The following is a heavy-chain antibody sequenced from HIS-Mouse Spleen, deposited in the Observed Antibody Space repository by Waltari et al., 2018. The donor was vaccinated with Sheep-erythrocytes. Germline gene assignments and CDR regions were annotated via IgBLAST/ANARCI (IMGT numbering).Heavy chain of an antibody. CDR2: IRSSSYI. V-gene: IGHV3-21*01. D-gene: IGHD1-26*01. CDR3: ARVASGATFDY. J-gene: IGHJ4*02. CDR1: GFTFSSYS. Sequence: EVQLVESGGGLVKPGGSLRLSCAASGFTFSSYSMNWVRQAPGKGLEWVSSIRSSSYIYYAEAVKGRLTISRDNAKNSLYLQMNSLRAEDTAVYYCARVASGATFDYWGQGTLVTVSS.